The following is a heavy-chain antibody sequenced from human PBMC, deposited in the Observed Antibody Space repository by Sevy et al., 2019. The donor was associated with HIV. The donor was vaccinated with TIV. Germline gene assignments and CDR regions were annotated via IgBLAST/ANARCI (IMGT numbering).Heavy chain of an antibody. Sequence: GGSLRRSCAASGFTFSSYAMSWVRQAPGKGLEWVSAISGSGGSTYYADSVKGRFTISRDNSKNTLYLQMNSLRAEDTAVYYCAKRIWFGEDYYGMDVWGQGTTVTVSS. CDR2: ISGSGGST. CDR3: AKRIWFGEDYYGMDV. D-gene: IGHD3-10*01. CDR1: GFTFSSYA. V-gene: IGHV3-23*01. J-gene: IGHJ6*02.